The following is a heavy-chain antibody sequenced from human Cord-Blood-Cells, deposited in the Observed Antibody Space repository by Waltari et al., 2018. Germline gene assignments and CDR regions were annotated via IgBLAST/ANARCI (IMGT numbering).Heavy chain of an antibody. Sequence: QLQLQESGPGLVKPSETLSLTCTVSGGSISSSSYYWGWIRQTPGKGLEWIGIIYYSGSTYYNPSLKSRVTISVDTSKNQFSLKLSSVTAADTAVYYCASDTMVRGVTKFDYWGQGTLVTVSS. D-gene: IGHD3-10*01. CDR1: GGSISSSSYY. J-gene: IGHJ4*02. CDR2: IYYSGST. V-gene: IGHV4-39*01. CDR3: ASDTMVRGVTKFDY.